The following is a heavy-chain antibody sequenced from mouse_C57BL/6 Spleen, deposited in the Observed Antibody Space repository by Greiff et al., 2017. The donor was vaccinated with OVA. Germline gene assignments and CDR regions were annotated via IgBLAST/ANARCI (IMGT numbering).Heavy chain of an antibody. CDR3: TRRHYYGSRTGYFDV. V-gene: IGHV1-15*01. D-gene: IGHD1-1*01. J-gene: IGHJ1*03. CDR1: GYTFTDYE. Sequence: QVQLQQSGAELVRPGASVTLSCKASGYTFTDYEMHWVKQTPVHGLEWIGAIDPETGGTAYNQKFKGKAILTADKSSSTAYMELRSLTSEDSAVYYCTRRHYYGSRTGYFDVWGTGTTVTVSS. CDR2: IDPETGGT.